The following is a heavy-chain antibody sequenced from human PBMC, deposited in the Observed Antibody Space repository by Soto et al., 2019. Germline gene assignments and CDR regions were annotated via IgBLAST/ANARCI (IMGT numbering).Heavy chain of an antibody. J-gene: IGHJ4*02. CDR1: GGTFSRYA. CDR2: IVPMFGTA. V-gene: IGHV1-69*01. D-gene: IGHD3-22*01. Sequence: GXSVKDSCKASGGTFSRYALSWVRQAPGQGPEWMGGIVPMFGTANYAQKFQGRVTITADESTSTAHMQLSSLRSEDTAVYYCARGVYYDSRGYYFFFWGQGTLVTVSS. CDR3: ARGVYYDSRGYYFFF.